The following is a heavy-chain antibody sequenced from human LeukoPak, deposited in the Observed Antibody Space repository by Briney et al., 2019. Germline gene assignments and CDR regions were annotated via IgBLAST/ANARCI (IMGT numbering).Heavy chain of an antibody. V-gene: IGHV3-33*01. J-gene: IGHJ5*02. CDR1: GFTFSSYG. Sequence: GGSLRLSCAASGFTFSSYGMHWVRQAPGKGLEWVAVMWYDGSNKYYADSVKGRFTISRDNSKNTLYLQMNSLRAEDTAVYYCARDRRYCSSTSCSYNWFDPWGQGTLVTVSS. CDR2: MWYDGSNK. D-gene: IGHD2-2*01. CDR3: ARDRRYCSSTSCSYNWFDP.